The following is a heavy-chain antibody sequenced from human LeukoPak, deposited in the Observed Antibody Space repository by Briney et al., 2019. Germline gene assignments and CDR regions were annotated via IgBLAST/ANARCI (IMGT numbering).Heavy chain of an antibody. D-gene: IGHD1-14*01. V-gene: IGHV1-2*06. CDR3: ARARKGSYSDY. CDR2: INPNSGGT. CDR1: GYTFTGYY. J-gene: IGHJ4*02. Sequence: ASVKVSCKASGYTFTGYYMHWVRQAPGQGLEWMGRINPNSGGTNYAQRFQGRVTMTRDTSTSTVYMELSSLRSEDTAVYYCARARKGSYSDYWGQGTLVTVSS.